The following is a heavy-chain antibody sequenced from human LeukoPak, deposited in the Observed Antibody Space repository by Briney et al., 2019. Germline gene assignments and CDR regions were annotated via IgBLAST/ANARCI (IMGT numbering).Heavy chain of an antibody. V-gene: IGHV1-3*03. Sequence: ASVKVSCKASGYTFTSYAMHWVRQAPGQRLEWMGWINAGNGNTKYSQEFQGRVTITRNTSISTAYMELSSLRSEDTAVYYCARGPLYDFWSGYYTRSNWFDPWGQGTLVTVSS. CDR3: ARGPLYDFWSGYYTRSNWFDP. CDR2: INAGNGNT. D-gene: IGHD3-3*01. CDR1: GYTFTSYA. J-gene: IGHJ5*02.